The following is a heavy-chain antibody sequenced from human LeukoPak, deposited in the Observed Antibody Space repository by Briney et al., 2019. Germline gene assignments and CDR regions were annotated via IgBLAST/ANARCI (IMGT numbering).Heavy chain of an antibody. D-gene: IGHD6-19*01. CDR1: GGSISGYY. V-gene: IGHV4-59*01. CDR2: IYYSGST. CDR3: ARVALGYSSGWGIDY. J-gene: IGHJ4*02. Sequence: PSETLPLTCTVSGGSISGYYWSWIRQPPGKGLEWIGYIYYSGSTNYNPSLKSRVTISVDTSKNQFSLKLSSVTAADTAVYYCARVALGYSSGWGIDYWGQGTLVTVSS.